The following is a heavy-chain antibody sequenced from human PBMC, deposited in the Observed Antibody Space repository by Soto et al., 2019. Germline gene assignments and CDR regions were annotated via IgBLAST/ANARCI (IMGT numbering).Heavy chain of an antibody. D-gene: IGHD3-3*01. CDR2: IIPIFGTA. Sequence: QVQLVQSGAEVKKPGSSVKVSCKASGGTFSSYAISWVRQAPGQGLEWMGGIIPIFGTANYAQKFQGRVTITADKSTSTAYMELSSLRSEDTAVYYCARAAPNDFWRGYSYYYYYGMDVWGQGTTVTVSS. V-gene: IGHV1-69*06. J-gene: IGHJ6*02. CDR3: ARAAPNDFWRGYSYYYYYGMDV. CDR1: GGTFSSYA.